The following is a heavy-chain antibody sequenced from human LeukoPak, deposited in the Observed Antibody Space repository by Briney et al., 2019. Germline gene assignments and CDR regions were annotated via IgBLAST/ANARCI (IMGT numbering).Heavy chain of an antibody. CDR3: AKAVGRISWSFDY. CDR1: GFTFSSYA. Sequence: GGSLRLSCAASGFTFSSYAMSWVRQAPGKGLEWVSAISGSGGSTYYADSVKGRFTISRDNSESTLYLQMDSLRGDNAAVYYCAKAVGRISWSFDYWGQGALVTVSS. V-gene: IGHV3-23*01. CDR2: ISGSGGST. D-gene: IGHD6-13*01. J-gene: IGHJ4*02.